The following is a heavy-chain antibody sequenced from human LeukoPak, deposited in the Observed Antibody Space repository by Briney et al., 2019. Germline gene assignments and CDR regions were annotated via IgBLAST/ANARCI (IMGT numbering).Heavy chain of an antibody. D-gene: IGHD1-26*01. J-gene: IGHJ3*02. Sequence: SETLSLTCTVSGVSISSYYWSWVRQPPGKGLEWIGYIYYSGSTNYNPSLKSRVTISVDTSKNQFSLKLSSVTAADTAVYYCARVLDTEEGYAFDIWGQGTMVTVSS. CDR1: GVSISSYY. V-gene: IGHV4-59*01. CDR3: ARVLDTEEGYAFDI. CDR2: IYYSGST.